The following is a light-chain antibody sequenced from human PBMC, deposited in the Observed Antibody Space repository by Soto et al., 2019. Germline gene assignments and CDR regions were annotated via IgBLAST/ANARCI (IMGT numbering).Light chain of an antibody. Sequence: DIQMTQSPSTLSTSVGDRVTITCRARQSISSWLAWYQQKAGKAPKLLIYDASTLESGVPSRFSGSGSGTEFTLTISSLQPDDFATYYCQQYNSYSWTFGQGTKVEIK. CDR2: DAS. V-gene: IGKV1-5*01. J-gene: IGKJ1*01. CDR1: QSISSW. CDR3: QQYNSYSWT.